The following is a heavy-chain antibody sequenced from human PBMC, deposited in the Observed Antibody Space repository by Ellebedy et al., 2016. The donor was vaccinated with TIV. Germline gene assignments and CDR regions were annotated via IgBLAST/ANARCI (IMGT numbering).Heavy chain of an antibody. J-gene: IGHJ4*02. Sequence: MPSETLSLTCTVSAGSMNRYSWSWIRQPPGKGLEWIGYISYGVSTSYNPSLKSRFPISIDTSKNQWSLKLHSVTAADTALYYCATYYASNTGYFDNWGKGTPVTVSS. D-gene: IGHD3-22*01. CDR3: ATYYASNTGYFDN. V-gene: IGHV4-59*01. CDR2: ISYGVST. CDR1: AGSMNRYS.